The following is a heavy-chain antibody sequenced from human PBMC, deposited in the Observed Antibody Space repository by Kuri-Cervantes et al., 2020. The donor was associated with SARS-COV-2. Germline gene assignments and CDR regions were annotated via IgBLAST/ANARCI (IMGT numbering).Heavy chain of an antibody. CDR3: ASNSNYWYYGMDV. J-gene: IGHJ6*02. V-gene: IGHV1-2*02. Sequence: ASVKASCKASGYTFTGYYMHWVRQAPGQGLEWMGWINPNSGGTNYAQKFQGRVTMTRDTSISTAYMELSRLRSDDTAVYYCASNSNYWYYGMDVWGQGTTVTVSS. CDR2: INPNSGGT. D-gene: IGHD4-11*01. CDR1: GYTFTGYY.